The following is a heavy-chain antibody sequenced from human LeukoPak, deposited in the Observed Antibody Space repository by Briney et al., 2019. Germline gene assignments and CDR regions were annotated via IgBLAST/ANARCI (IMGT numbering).Heavy chain of an antibody. CDR1: GFIFSDYY. D-gene: IGHD1-20*01. V-gene: IGHV3-11*01. CDR2: ISGSGGDI. J-gene: IGHJ4*02. Sequence: AGGSLRLSCAASGFIFSDYYMSWIRQAPGKGLEWISYISGSGGDIYYVDSVKGRFTISRDNSKNTLYLQMNSLRAEDTAVYYCAKPYGITGTDDYWGQGTLVTVSS. CDR3: AKPYGITGTDDY.